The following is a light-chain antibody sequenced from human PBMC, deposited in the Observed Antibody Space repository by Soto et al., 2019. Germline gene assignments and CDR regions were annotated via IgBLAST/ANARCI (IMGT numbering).Light chain of an antibody. CDR2: VNSDGSH. CDR1: SGHSSYA. CDR3: QTWGTGIP. J-gene: IGLJ2*01. Sequence: QSVLTQSPSASASLGASVNLTCTLSSGHSSYAIAWHQQQPEKGPRYLLKVNSDGSHSKGDGIPDRFSGSSSGAERYLTISSLQSEDEADYYCQTWGTGIPFGGGTKLTVL. V-gene: IGLV4-69*01.